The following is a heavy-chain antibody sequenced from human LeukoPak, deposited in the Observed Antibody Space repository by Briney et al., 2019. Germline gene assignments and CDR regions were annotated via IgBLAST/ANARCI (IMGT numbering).Heavy chain of an antibody. CDR1: GGTFSSYA. Sequence: ASVKVSCKASGGTFSSYAISWVRQAPGQGLEWMGGIIPIFGTANYVQKFQGRVTITADESTSTAYMELSSLRSEDTAVYYCATDFPWDTATHWFDPWGQGTLVTVSS. V-gene: IGHV1-69*13. CDR3: ATDFPWDTATHWFDP. CDR2: IIPIFGTA. D-gene: IGHD5-18*01. J-gene: IGHJ5*02.